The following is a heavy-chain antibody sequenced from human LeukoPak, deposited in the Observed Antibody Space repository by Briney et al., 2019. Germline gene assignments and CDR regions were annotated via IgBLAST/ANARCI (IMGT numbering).Heavy chain of an antibody. CDR3: ARDVEYSSGWSAFDI. CDR2: INPSGGST. Sequence: GASVKVSCKASGYTFTSYYMHWVRQPPGQGLEWMGIINPSGGSTSYAQKFQGRVTMTRDMSTSTVYMELSSLRSEDTAVYYCARDVEYSSGWSAFDIWGQGTMVTVSS. J-gene: IGHJ3*02. D-gene: IGHD6-19*01. V-gene: IGHV1-46*01. CDR1: GYTFTSYY.